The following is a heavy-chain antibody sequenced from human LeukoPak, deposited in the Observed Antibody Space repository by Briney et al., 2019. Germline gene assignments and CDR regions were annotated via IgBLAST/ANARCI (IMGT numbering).Heavy chain of an antibody. D-gene: IGHD3-22*01. CDR1: GYTFTGYY. Sequence: GASVKVSCKASGYTFTGYYMNWVRQAPGQGLEWMGWINPNSGGTNYAQKFQGRVTMTRDTSISTAYMELSRLRSDDTAVYYCAREGVNYYDSSGYGTFDYWGQGTLVTVSS. J-gene: IGHJ4*02. CDR2: INPNSGGT. CDR3: AREGVNYYDSSGYGTFDY. V-gene: IGHV1-2*02.